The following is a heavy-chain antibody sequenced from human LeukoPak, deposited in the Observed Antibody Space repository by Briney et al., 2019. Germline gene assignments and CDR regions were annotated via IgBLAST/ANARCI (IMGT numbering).Heavy chain of an antibody. V-gene: IGHV5-51*01. Sequence: GESLKISCKASGYSFTSYWIGWVRQMPGKGLEWMGIIYPGDSDTRYSPSFQGQVTISADKSISTASLQWSSLKASDTAMYYCARLNDYDSSGYYYVVDYRGQGTLVTVSS. CDR2: IYPGDSDT. J-gene: IGHJ4*02. CDR3: ARLNDYDSSGYYYVVDY. D-gene: IGHD3-22*01. CDR1: GYSFTSYW.